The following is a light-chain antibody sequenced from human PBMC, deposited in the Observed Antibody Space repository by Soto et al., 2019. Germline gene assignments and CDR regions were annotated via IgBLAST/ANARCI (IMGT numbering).Light chain of an antibody. Sequence: QSALTQTASVSGSPGQSITISCTGTSSDIGTYKYVSWYQHHPGKAPKLIIFEVSYRPSGVSNRFSGSKSGNTASLTISGLLPEDEADYYCHSYTRSSTYVFGSGTKLTVL. CDR1: SSDIGTYKY. CDR3: HSYTRSSTYV. J-gene: IGLJ1*01. V-gene: IGLV2-14*01. CDR2: EVS.